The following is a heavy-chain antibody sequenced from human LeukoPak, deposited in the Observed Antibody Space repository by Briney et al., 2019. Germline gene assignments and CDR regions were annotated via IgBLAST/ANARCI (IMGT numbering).Heavy chain of an antibody. D-gene: IGHD2-15*01. V-gene: IGHV1-46*04. CDR2: INPSGGST. Sequence: GASVKVSCKASGYTFTRYYMYWVRQAPGQGLEWMGIINPSGGSTSYAQRLQGRVTMTRDMSTSTVYMELSSLRSEDTAVHYCAREGYCSGGSCYSFDYWGQGTLVTVSS. J-gene: IGHJ4*02. CDR1: GYTFTRYY. CDR3: AREGYCSGGSCYSFDY.